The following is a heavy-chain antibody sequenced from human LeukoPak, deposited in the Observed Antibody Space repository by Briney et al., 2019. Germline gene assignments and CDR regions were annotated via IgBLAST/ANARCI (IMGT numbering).Heavy chain of an antibody. D-gene: IGHD5-18*01. V-gene: IGHV3-21*01. J-gene: IGHJ5*02. CDR2: ISSSSSYI. CDR3: ARGSYGHGGGVDP. CDR1: GFTFSSYS. Sequence: GGSLRLSCAASGFTFSSYSMNWVRQAPGKGLEWVSSISSSSSYIYYADSVKGRFTISRDNAKNSLYLQMNSLRAEDTAVYYCARGSYGHGGGVDPWGQGTLVTVSS.